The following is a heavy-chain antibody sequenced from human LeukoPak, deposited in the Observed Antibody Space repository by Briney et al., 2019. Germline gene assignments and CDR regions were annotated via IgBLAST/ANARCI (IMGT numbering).Heavy chain of an antibody. D-gene: IGHD5-18*01. J-gene: IGHJ4*02. Sequence: GGSLRLSCAASGFSFSDHYMSWIRQAPGKGLEWVSYISSSRSFTNYADSVKGRFTISRDAAKNSLYLQMNSLRAEDTAVYYCARLRGYSYGLDYWGQGILVTVSS. CDR2: ISSSRSFT. CDR1: GFSFSDHY. V-gene: IGHV3-11*03. CDR3: ARLRGYSYGLDY.